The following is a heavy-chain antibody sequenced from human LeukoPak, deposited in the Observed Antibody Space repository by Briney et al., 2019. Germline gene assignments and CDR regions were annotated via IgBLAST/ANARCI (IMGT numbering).Heavy chain of an antibody. CDR2: INHSGST. J-gene: IGHJ4*02. CDR1: GGSFSGYY. D-gene: IGHD5-18*01. V-gene: IGHV4-34*01. Sequence: SETLSLTCAVYGGSFSGYYWSWIRQPPGKGLEWIGEINHSGSTNYNPSLKSRVTISVDTSKNQFSLKLSSVTAADTAVYYCARHRIQLWPRFDYWGQGTLVTVSS. CDR3: ARHRIQLWPRFDY.